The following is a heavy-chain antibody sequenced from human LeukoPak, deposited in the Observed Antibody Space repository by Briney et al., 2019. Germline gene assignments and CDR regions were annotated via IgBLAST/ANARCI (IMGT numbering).Heavy chain of an antibody. CDR1: NDSINGYY. V-gene: IGHV4-59*01. Sequence: SETLSLTCTVSNDSINGYYWNWIRQSPGKGLEWIGYISYSGSTNYTPSLRSRVTITLDRSKNQFSLDLTSVTAADTAVYFCARTKFGGPFFAYWGQGALVTVSS. J-gene: IGHJ4*02. CDR2: ISYSGST. CDR3: ARTKFGGPFFAY. D-gene: IGHD3-10*01.